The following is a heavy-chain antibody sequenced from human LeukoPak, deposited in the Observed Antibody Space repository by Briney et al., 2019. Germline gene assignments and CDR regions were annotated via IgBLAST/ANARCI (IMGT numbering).Heavy chain of an antibody. V-gene: IGHV3-33*01. CDR3: ARGGSRETAVDGIPFDY. CDR1: GFTFSSYG. J-gene: IGHJ4*02. CDR2: IWYDGSNK. D-gene: IGHD6-19*01. Sequence: AGGSLRLSCAASGFTFSSYGMHWVRQAPGKGLEWVAVIWYDGSNKYYADSVKGRFTISRDNSKNTLYLQMNSLRAEDTAVYYCARGGSRETAVDGIPFDYWGQGTLVTVSS.